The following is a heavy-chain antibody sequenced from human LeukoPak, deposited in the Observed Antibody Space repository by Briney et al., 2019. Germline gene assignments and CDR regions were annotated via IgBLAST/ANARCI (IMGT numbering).Heavy chain of an antibody. Sequence: SETLSLTCTVSGGSISSSYYYWGWIRQPPGKGLELIGSIYYSGSTYYNPSLRSRVTMSVDTSKNQFSLKLSSVTAADTAVYYCARDEAYCGGDCYSGFDYWGQGTLVTVSS. CDR1: GGSISSSYYY. D-gene: IGHD2-21*02. V-gene: IGHV4-39*02. CDR3: ARDEAYCGGDCYSGFDY. CDR2: IYYSGST. J-gene: IGHJ4*02.